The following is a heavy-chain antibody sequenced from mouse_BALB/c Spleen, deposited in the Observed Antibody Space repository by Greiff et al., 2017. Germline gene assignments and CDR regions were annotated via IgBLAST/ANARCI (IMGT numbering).Heavy chain of an antibody. D-gene: IGHD1-1*01. J-gene: IGHJ4*01. CDR1: GFTFSSFG. V-gene: IGHV5-17*02. Sequence: DVKLVESGGGLVQPGGSRKLSCAASGFTFSSFGMHWVRQAPEKGLEWVAYISSGSSTIYYADTVKGRFTISRDNPKNTLFLQMTSLRSEDTAMYYCARLLRSSMDYWGQGTSVTVSS. CDR3: ARLLRSSMDY. CDR2: ISSGSSTI.